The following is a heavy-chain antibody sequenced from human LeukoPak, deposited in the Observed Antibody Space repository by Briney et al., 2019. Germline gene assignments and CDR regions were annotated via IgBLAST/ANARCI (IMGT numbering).Heavy chain of an antibody. CDR2: TYYSGST. J-gene: IGHJ4*02. CDR1: GGSISSYY. V-gene: IGHV4-59*08. D-gene: IGHD2/OR15-2a*01. CDR3: AGHHPRNTVDF. Sequence: SETLSLTCTVCGGSISSYYWSWVRQPPGKGLEWIGYTYYSGSTNYNPSLKSRVTISVDTSKNQFSLKLSSVTAADTAVYYCAGHHPRNTVDFWGQGTLVTVSS.